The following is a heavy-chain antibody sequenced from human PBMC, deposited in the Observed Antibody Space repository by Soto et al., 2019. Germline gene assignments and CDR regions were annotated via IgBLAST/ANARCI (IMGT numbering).Heavy chain of an antibody. D-gene: IGHD3-10*01. V-gene: IGHV4-34*01. CDR1: GGSFSGYY. CDR3: ARERVTMVRGVIPWGGTYYYYGMDV. J-gene: IGHJ6*02. CDR2: INHSGST. Sequence: SETLSLTCAVYGGSFSGYYWSWIRQPPGKGLEWIGEINHSGSTNYNPSLKSRVTISVDTSKNQFSLKLSSVTAADTAVYYCARERVTMVRGVIPWGGTYYYYGMDVWGQGTTVTVSS.